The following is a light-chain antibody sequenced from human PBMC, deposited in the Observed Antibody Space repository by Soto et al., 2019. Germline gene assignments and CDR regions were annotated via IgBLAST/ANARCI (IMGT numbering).Light chain of an antibody. J-gene: IGLJ2*01. CDR1: GRDVGAYNY. CDR3: SSDTSSSTPVV. CDR2: DVS. Sequence: QSALTQPASVSGSPGQSITISCTGTGRDVGAYNYVSWYQQHPGKAPQLMIYDVSNRPSGVSNRFSGSKSGNTASLTISGLQAEDEADYYCSSDTSSSTPVVFGGGTKLTVL. V-gene: IGLV2-14*03.